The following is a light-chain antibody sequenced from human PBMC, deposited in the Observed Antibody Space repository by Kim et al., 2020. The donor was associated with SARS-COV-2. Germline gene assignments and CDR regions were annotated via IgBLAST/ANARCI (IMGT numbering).Light chain of an antibody. V-gene: IGKV1-27*01. CDR3: QKCDSAPWT. J-gene: IGKJ1*01. Sequence: ASVGDRVTIPCRASQDISNFLAWFQLKPGKAPKLLIYAASALQPGVPSRFSGSGSGTDFTLTVTSLQPEDVATYYCQKCDSAPWTFGQGTKVDIK. CDR2: AAS. CDR1: QDISNF.